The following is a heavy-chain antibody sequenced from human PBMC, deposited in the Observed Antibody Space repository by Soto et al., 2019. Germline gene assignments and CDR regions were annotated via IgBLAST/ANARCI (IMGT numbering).Heavy chain of an antibody. Sequence: ASVKVSCKASGGTFSSYTISWVRQAPGQGLEWMGRIIPILGIANYAQKFQGRVTITADKSTSTAYMELRSLRSDDTAVYYCARAEGSSWYGWFDPWGQGTLVSVSS. CDR3: ARAEGSSWYGWFDP. CDR1: GGTFSSYT. V-gene: IGHV1-69*02. J-gene: IGHJ5*02. D-gene: IGHD6-13*01. CDR2: IIPILGIA.